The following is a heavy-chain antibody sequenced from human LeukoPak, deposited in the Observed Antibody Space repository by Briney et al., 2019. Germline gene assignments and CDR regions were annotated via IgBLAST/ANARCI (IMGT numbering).Heavy chain of an antibody. CDR3: AKDPPRGDGYQPNFFDS. V-gene: IGHV1-46*01. CDR1: GYTFTSYY. Sequence: ASVTVSCKASGYTFTSYYMHWVRQAPGQGLEWMGIINPSGGSTSYAQKFQGRVTMTRDTSTSTVYMELSSLRSEDTAVYYCAKDPPRGDGYQPNFFDSWGQGTLVTVSS. CDR2: INPSGGST. D-gene: IGHD5-24*01. J-gene: IGHJ4*02.